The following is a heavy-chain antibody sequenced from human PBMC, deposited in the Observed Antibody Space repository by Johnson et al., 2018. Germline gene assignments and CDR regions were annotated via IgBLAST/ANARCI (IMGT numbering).Heavy chain of an antibody. J-gene: IGHJ4*02. V-gene: IGHV5-51*04. CDR3: AKGTGTYVDY. CDR2: IQPSGGSDI. Sequence: DQLVQCGAQVREHGVSMKISCKGSGYTFTNDWIAWVRQRPGNGLDYMGIIQPSGGSDIRHSPSFQGQVTLSVYKPTTTAYLQRDNLDASDPAMYSCAKGTGTYVDYWGQGTLVTVSS. CDR1: GYTFTNDW. D-gene: IGHD1-1*01.